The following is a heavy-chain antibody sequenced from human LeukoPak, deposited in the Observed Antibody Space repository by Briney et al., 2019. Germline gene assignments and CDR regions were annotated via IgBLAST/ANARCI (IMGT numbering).Heavy chain of an antibody. D-gene: IGHD1-26*01. J-gene: IGHJ3*02. V-gene: IGHV4-59*01. CDR2: IYYSGST. Sequence: SETLSPTCTVSGGSISSYYWSWIRQPPGKGLEWIGYIYYSGSTNYNPSLKSRVTISVDTSKNQFSLKLSSVTAADTAVYYCARDLGATDAFDIWGQGTMVTVSS. CDR3: ARDLGATDAFDI. CDR1: GGSISSYY.